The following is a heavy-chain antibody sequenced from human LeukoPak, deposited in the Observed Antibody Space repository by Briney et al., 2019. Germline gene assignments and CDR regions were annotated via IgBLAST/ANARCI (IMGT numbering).Heavy chain of an antibody. Sequence: GGSLRLSCAASGFTFSSYSMNWVRQAPGKGLEWVSYISSSSSTIYYADSVKGRFTISRDTAKNSLYLQMNSLRAEDTAVYYCARVRELVKGGAFDIWGQGTMVTVSS. CDR1: GFTFSSYS. J-gene: IGHJ3*02. V-gene: IGHV3-48*01. D-gene: IGHD6-13*01. CDR2: ISSSSSTI. CDR3: ARVRELVKGGAFDI.